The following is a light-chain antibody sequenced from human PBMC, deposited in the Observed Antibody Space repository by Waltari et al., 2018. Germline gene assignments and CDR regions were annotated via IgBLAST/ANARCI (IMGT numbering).Light chain of an antibody. Sequence: DIQMTQSPSSLSASIGDRVTVTCRASQSIASYLHWYQQRPGRAPKLLIYAASSLQSGVLSRFSGSGSGTDFTLTISSLQPEDFATYYCQQSFDTPPTFGQGTRVEIK. CDR2: AAS. CDR3: QQSFDTPPT. V-gene: IGKV1-39*01. J-gene: IGKJ1*01. CDR1: QSIASY.